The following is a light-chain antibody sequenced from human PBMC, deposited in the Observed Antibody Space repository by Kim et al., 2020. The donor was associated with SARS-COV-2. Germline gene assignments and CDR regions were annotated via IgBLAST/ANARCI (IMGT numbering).Light chain of an antibody. J-gene: IGKJ4*01. CDR1: QDISSW. CDR2: GAS. V-gene: IGKV1-12*01. Sequence: SSVGDRVTIDCRASQDISSWLDLYQLKPGKAPKLLIYGASRLHDGVPSRFSGSGSGTDFTLTISNLKPDVFATYYCQQADKFPLTFGGGTTVDIK. CDR3: QQADKFPLT.